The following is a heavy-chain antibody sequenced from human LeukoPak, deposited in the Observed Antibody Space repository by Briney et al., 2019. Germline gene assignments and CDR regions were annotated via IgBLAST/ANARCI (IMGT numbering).Heavy chain of an antibody. CDR2: IYHSGST. CDR3: ARRVNYYDSSGYYTRGYYYYYYGMDV. CDR1: GGSISSSNW. D-gene: IGHD3-22*01. J-gene: IGHJ6*02. V-gene: IGHV4-4*02. Sequence: PSETLSLTCAVSGGSISSSNWWSWVRQPPGKGLEWIGEIYHSGSTNYNPSLKSRVTISVDKSKNQFSLKLSSVTAADTAVYYCARRVNYYDSSGYYTRGYYYYYYGMDVWGQGTTVTVSS.